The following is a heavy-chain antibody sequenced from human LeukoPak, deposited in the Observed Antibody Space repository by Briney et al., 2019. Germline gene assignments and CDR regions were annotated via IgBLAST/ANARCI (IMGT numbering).Heavy chain of an antibody. CDR2: ISGSGGST. CDR3: ASDSGSYLGFDY. CDR1: GFTFSSYA. Sequence: GGSLRLSCAASGFTFSSYAMSWVRQAPGKGLEWVSAISGSGGSTYYADSVKGRFTISRDNSKNTLYLQMNSLRAEDTAVYYCASDSGSYLGFDYWGQGTLVTVSS. J-gene: IGHJ4*02. V-gene: IGHV3-23*01. D-gene: IGHD1-26*01.